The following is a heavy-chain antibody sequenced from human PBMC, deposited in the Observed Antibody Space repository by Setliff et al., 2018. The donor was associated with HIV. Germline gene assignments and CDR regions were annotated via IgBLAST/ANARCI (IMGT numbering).Heavy chain of an antibody. J-gene: IGHJ5*02. V-gene: IGHV3-11*01. D-gene: IGHD2-15*01. CDR2: ISSGGSTI. CDR3: AKGIKWLAP. CDR1: GFILSDYY. Sequence: GGSLRLSCAASGFILSDYYMSWIRQAPGKGLEWVSCISSGGSTIYYADSVKGRFTIFRDKSTNIVYLQMYSLRTEDTAVYYCAKGIKWLAPWGQGTPVTVSS.